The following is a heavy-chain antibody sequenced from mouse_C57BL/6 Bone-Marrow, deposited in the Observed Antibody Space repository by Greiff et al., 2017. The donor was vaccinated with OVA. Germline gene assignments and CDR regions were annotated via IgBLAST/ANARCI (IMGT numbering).Heavy chain of an antibody. CDR3: ARFPRDYFDY. J-gene: IGHJ2*01. Sequence: QVQLQQSGPELVKPGASVKISCKASGYSFTSYYIHWVKQRPGQGLEWIGWIYPGSGNTKYNEKFKGKATLTADTSSSTAYMQLSSLTSEDSAVYYCARFPRDYFDYWGQGTTLTVSS. V-gene: IGHV1-66*01. CDR1: GYSFTSYY. CDR2: IYPGSGNT.